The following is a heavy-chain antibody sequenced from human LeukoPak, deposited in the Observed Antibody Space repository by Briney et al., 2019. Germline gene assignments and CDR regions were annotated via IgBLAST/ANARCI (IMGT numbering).Heavy chain of an antibody. V-gene: IGHV3-23*01. J-gene: IGHJ4*02. Sequence: GGSLRLSCAASGFTFSGYGMTWVRQAPGKGLEWVSTISDTGASTYYADSVKDRFTISRDNSKNTLYLQMSGLRAEDTAIYYCATGAYFEYWGQGALVTVSS. CDR2: ISDTGAST. CDR1: GFTFSGYG. CDR3: ATGAYFEY.